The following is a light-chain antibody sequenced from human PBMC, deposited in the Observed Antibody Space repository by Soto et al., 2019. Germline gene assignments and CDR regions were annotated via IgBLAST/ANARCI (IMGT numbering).Light chain of an antibody. CDR3: SSYAGSNNLGV. J-gene: IGLJ1*01. CDR1: SSDVGGYNY. CDR2: EVS. Sequence: QSVLTQPPSASGSPGQSVTISCTGTSSDVGGYNYVSWYQQHPGKAPKVMIYEVSKRPSGVPDRFSGSMSGNTASLTVSGLQAEDEADYYCSSYAGSNNLGVFGTGTKVTVL. V-gene: IGLV2-8*01.